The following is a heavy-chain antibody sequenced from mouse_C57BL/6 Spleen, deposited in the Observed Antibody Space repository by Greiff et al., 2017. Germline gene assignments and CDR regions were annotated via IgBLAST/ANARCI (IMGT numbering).Heavy chain of an antibody. CDR1: GYSITSGYY. Sequence: EVQLQQSGPGLVKPSQSLSLTCSVTGYSITSGYYWNWIRQFPGNKLEWMGYISYDGSNNYNPSLKNRISITRDTSKNQFFLKLNSVTTEDTATYYCASGGIYYGNQAFAYWGQGTLVTVSA. J-gene: IGHJ3*01. CDR2: ISYDGSN. CDR3: ASGGIYYGNQAFAY. V-gene: IGHV3-6*01. D-gene: IGHD2-1*01.